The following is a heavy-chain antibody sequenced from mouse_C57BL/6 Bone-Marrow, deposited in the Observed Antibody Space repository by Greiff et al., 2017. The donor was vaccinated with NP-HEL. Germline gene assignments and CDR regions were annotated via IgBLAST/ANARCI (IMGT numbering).Heavy chain of an antibody. D-gene: IGHD1-1*01. CDR1: GYSFTSYY. CDR3: ARRGTVGPYYFDD. CDR2: IYPGSGNT. Sequence: VQLQQSGPELVKPGASVKISCKASGYSFTSYYIHWVKQRPGQGLEWIGWIYPGSGNTKYNEKFKGKATLTADTSSSTAYMQLSSLTSEDSAVYYCARRGTVGPYYFDDWGQGTTLTVSS. V-gene: IGHV1-66*01. J-gene: IGHJ2*01.